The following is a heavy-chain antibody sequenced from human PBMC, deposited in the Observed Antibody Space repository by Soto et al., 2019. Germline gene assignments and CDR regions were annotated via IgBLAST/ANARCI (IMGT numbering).Heavy chain of an antibody. CDR1: GYTFTGYY. D-gene: IGHD2-2*01. CDR3: ARAGLVVVPAARDSSFDY. Sequence: ASVKVSCKASGYTFTGYYMHWVRQAPGQGPEWMGWINPNSGGTNYAQKFQGWVTMTWDTSISTAYMDLNRLTSDDTAVYYCARAGLVVVPAARDSSFDYWGQGTLVTVSS. J-gene: IGHJ4*01. CDR2: INPNSGGT. V-gene: IGHV1-2*04.